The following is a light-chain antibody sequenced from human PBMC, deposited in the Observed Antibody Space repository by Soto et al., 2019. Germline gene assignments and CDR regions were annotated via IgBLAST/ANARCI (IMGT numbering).Light chain of an antibody. CDR2: AAS. V-gene: IGKV1-39*01. Sequence: DIQMTQSPYSLSASVGDRVTITCRASQSISSYLNWYQQKPGKAPKLLIYAASSLQSGVPSRFSGSGSGTDFTLTISSLQPEDFATYYCQQSYSTPCFGPGTKVDI. CDR3: QQSYSTPC. CDR1: QSISSY. J-gene: IGKJ3*01.